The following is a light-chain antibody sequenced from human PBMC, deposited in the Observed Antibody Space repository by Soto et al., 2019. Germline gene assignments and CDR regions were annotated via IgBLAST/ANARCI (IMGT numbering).Light chain of an antibody. CDR2: DTS. Sequence: QAVVTQEPSLTASPGGTVTLTCGSSTGAVTSGHFPYWFQQKPGQAPRALIYDTSNKHSWTPARFSGSLLGGKAALTLSGAQPEEEAEYHCLLVFGDARLVFGGGAKLTVL. CDR1: TGAVTSGHF. J-gene: IGLJ3*02. CDR3: LLVFGDARLV. V-gene: IGLV7-46*01.